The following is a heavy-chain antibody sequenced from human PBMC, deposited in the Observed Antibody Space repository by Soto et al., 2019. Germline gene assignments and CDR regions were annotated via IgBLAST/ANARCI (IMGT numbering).Heavy chain of an antibody. J-gene: IGHJ6*02. V-gene: IGHV4-34*01. CDR1: GGSFSGYY. D-gene: IGHD3-3*01. Sequence: PSETLSLPCAVYGGSFSGYYWSWIRQPPGKGLEWIGEINHSGSTNYNPSLKSRVTISVDTAKNQFSLKLSSVTAADTAVYYCARGPGRCWGGYFGVDYLSLYGMDVWGQGTTVAVSS. CDR2: INHSGST. CDR3: ARGPGRCWGGYFGVDYLSLYGMDV.